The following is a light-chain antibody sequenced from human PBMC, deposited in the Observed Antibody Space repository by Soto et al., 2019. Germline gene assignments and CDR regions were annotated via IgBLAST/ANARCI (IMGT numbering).Light chain of an antibody. J-gene: IGKJ5*01. Sequence: EIVLTQSPGTLPLSPGERATLSCRASQSISNNYLAWYQQKPGQAPRLLIFGASNRATGIPDRFSGSGSGTDFTLTISRLEPEDFVLYSCQQYGSSPGTFGQGTRWRL. CDR3: QQYGSSPGT. CDR1: QSISNNY. V-gene: IGKV3-20*01. CDR2: GAS.